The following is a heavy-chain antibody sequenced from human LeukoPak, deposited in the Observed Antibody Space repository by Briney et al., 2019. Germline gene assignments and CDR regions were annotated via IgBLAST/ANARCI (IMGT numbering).Heavy chain of an antibody. J-gene: IGHJ4*02. D-gene: IGHD3-10*01. CDR1: GYTFTGYY. Sequence: ASVKVSCKASGYTFTGYYMHWVRQAPGQGLEWMGWINPNSGGTNYAQKFQGRVTMTRDTSISTAYMELSRLRSDDTAVYYCAREGFKAYYYGSGSYFHWGQGTLVTVSS. V-gene: IGHV1-2*02. CDR2: INPNSGGT. CDR3: AREGFKAYYYGSGSYFH.